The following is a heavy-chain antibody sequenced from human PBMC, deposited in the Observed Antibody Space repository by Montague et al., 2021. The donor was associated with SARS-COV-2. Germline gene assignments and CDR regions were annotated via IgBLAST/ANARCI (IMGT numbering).Heavy chain of an antibody. V-gene: IGHV3-43*01. Sequence: SLRLSCAASGFTFDDYTMHWVRQAPGKGLEWVSLISWDGGSTYYADSVKGRFTISRDNSKNSLYLQMNSLRTEDTALYHCAKDISGGAWVDYGDYVRWGQGTLVTVSS. J-gene: IGHJ4*02. CDR2: ISWDGGST. D-gene: IGHD4-17*01. CDR1: GFTFDDYT. CDR3: AKDISGGAWVDYGDYVR.